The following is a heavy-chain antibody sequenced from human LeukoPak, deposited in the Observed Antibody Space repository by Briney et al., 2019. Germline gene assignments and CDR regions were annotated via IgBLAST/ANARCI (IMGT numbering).Heavy chain of an antibody. Sequence: GGSLRLSCAASGFTFSSYSMSWVRQAPGKGLEWVSSISSSSSYIYYADSVKGRFTIYRDNAKNSLYLQMNSLRAEDTAVYYCAKRGGGWLTENAFDIWGQGTMVTVSS. CDR2: ISSSSSYI. D-gene: IGHD6-19*01. CDR3: AKRGGGWLTENAFDI. CDR1: GFTFSSYS. J-gene: IGHJ3*02. V-gene: IGHV3-21*04.